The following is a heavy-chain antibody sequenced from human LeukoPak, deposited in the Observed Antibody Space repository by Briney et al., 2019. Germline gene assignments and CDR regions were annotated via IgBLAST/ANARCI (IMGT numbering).Heavy chain of an antibody. CDR2: INHSGST. J-gene: IGHJ4*02. V-gene: IGHV4-34*01. D-gene: IGHD5-24*01. Sequence: PSETLSLTCAVYGGSFSGYYWSWIRQPPGKGLEWIGEINHSGSTNYNPSLKSRVTISVDTSKNQFSLKLSSVTAADTAVYYCARAQHLGRWLQFSYFDYWGQGTLVTVSS. CDR1: GGSFSGYY. CDR3: ARAQHLGRWLQFSYFDY.